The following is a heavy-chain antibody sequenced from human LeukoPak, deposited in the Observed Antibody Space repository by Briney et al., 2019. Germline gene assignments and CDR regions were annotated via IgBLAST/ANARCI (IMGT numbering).Heavy chain of an antibody. J-gene: IGHJ4*02. CDR1: GGTFSSYA. V-gene: IGHV1-8*02. CDR2: MNPNSGNT. Sequence: ASVKVSCKASGGTFSSYAISWVRQATGQGLEWMGWMNPNSGNTGYAQKFQGRVTMTRNPSISTAYMELSSLRSEDTAVYYCARESGLYGSGSRYWGQGTLVTVSS. D-gene: IGHD3-10*01. CDR3: ARESGLYGSGSRY.